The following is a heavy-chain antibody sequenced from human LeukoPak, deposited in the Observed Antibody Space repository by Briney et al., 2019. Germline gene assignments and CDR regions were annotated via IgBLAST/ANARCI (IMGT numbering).Heavy chain of an antibody. CDR2: IANDGRT. D-gene: IGHD1-26*01. CDR3: AKEEARWEWFDP. J-gene: IGHJ5*02. CDR1: GFTFSNAW. V-gene: IGHV3-66*01. Sequence: GGSLRLSCAASGFTFSNAWMSWVRQAPGKGLEWVSVIANDGRTYYADSVKGRFTISRDNSKNTLDLQMNSLRAEDTAVYYCAKEEARWEWFDPWGQGTLVTVSS.